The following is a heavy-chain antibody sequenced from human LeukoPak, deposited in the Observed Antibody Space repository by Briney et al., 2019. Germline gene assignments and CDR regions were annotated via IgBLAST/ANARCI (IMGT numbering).Heavy chain of an antibody. D-gene: IGHD3-22*01. Sequence: SETLSLTCTVSGGSISNYYWSWIRQPPGKGLEWIGYIFDTGATNYHPSLKSRVTISLDTSKNQFSLKLSSVTAADTAVYYCARDSSGYYHWFDPWGQGTLVTVSS. V-gene: IGHV4-59*01. CDR2: IFDTGAT. J-gene: IGHJ5*02. CDR3: ARDSSGYYHWFDP. CDR1: GGSISNYY.